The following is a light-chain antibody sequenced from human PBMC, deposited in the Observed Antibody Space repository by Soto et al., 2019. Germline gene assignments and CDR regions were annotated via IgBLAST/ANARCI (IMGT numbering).Light chain of an antibody. CDR1: QTVRNNY. J-gene: IGKJ1*01. V-gene: IGKV3-20*01. CDR3: QQFSSYPLT. Sequence: EFVLTHSPGTLSLSPWERATLSCRASQTVRNNYLAWYQQKPGQAPRLLIYDASSRATGIPDRFSGGGSGTDFTLTISRLEPEDFAVYYCQQFSSYPLTFGQGTKVDIK. CDR2: DAS.